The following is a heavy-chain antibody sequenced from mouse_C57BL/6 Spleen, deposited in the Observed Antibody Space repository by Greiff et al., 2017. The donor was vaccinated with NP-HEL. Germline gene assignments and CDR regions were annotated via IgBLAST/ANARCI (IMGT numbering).Heavy chain of an antibody. CDR2: INPNYGTT. V-gene: IGHV1-39*01. J-gene: IGHJ4*01. D-gene: IGHD2-3*01. CDR1: GYSFTDYN. CDR3: ARGGMVNTDAMDY. Sequence: EVQLQQSGPELVKPGASVKISCKASGYSFTDYNMNWVKQSNGKSLEWIGVINPNYGTTSYNQKFKGKATLTVDQSSSTAYMQLNRLTSEDSEVYDCARGGMVNTDAMDYWGQGTSVTVSS.